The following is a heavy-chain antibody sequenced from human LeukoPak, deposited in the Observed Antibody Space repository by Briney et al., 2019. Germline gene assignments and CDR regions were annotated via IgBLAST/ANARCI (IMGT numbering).Heavy chain of an antibody. J-gene: IGHJ4*02. Sequence: GGSLRLSCAASGFTVSSNYMSWVRQAPGKGLEWVSVIYSDGSTYYADSVKGRFTISRDNSKNTLYLQMNSLRAEDTAVYYCARAYSGYDPYYFDYWGQGTLVTVSS. V-gene: IGHV3-53*01. D-gene: IGHD5-12*01. CDR3: ARAYSGYDPYYFDY. CDR1: GFTVSSNY. CDR2: IYSDGST.